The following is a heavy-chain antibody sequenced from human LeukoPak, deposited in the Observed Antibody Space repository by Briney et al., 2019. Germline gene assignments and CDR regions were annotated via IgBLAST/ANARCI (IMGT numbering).Heavy chain of an antibody. CDR1: GYTFTSYD. CDR3: ARNLAAAGRYDDFDI. Sequence: ASVKVSCKASGYTFTSYDINWVRQATGQGLEWIGWMNPNSGNTGYAQKFQGRVTITRNTSISTAYMELSSLRSEDTAVYYCARNLAAAGRYDDFDIWGQGTMVTVSS. V-gene: IGHV1-8*03. CDR2: MNPNSGNT. J-gene: IGHJ3*02. D-gene: IGHD6-13*01.